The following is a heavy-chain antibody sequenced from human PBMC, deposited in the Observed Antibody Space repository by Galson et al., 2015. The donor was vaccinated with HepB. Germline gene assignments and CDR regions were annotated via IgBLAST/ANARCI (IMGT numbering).Heavy chain of an antibody. D-gene: IGHD3-22*01. J-gene: IGHJ3*02. V-gene: IGHV1-18*04. CDR1: GYTFTSYG. Sequence: SVKVSCKASGYTFTSYGISWVRQAPGQGLEWMGWISAYNGNTNYAQKLQGRVTMTTDTSTSTAYMELRSRRSDDTAVYYCARVGHYYDSSGYPDAFDIWGQGTMVTVSS. CDR3: ARVGHYYDSSGYPDAFDI. CDR2: ISAYNGNT.